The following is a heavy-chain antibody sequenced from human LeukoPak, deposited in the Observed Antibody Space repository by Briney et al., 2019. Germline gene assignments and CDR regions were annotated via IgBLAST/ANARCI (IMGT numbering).Heavy chain of an antibody. J-gene: IGHJ5*02. CDR1: GFIFSSYW. CDR3: ARGIGGGWFDP. Sequence: GGSLRLSCAAAGFIFSSYWIHWVRQAPGKGLVWVSRINSDGSSTIYADSVKGRFTISRDNSKSTLYLQMNSLRAEDTAVYYCARGIGGGWFDPWGQGTLVTVSS. V-gene: IGHV3-74*01. D-gene: IGHD2-15*01. CDR2: INSDGSST.